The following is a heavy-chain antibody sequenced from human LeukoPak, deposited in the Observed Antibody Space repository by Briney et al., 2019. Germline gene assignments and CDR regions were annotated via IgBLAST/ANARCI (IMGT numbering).Heavy chain of an antibody. Sequence: PGGSLRLSCAASGFTFSSYGMHWVRQAPGKGLEWVAFILYDRSNKYYADSVKGRFTISRDNSKNTLYLQMNSLRAEDTAVYYCASRSGSVNSSSRWDWYFDLWGRGTLVTVSS. CDR1: GFTFSSYG. CDR2: ILYDRSNK. D-gene: IGHD6-13*01. CDR3: ASRSGSVNSSSRWDWYFDL. J-gene: IGHJ2*01. V-gene: IGHV3-30*02.